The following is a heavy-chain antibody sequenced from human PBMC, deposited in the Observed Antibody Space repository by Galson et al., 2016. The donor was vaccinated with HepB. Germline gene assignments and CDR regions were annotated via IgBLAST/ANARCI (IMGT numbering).Heavy chain of an antibody. D-gene: IGHD2-2*01. J-gene: IGHJ4*02. CDR3: ARRVSHCSSSTCLRDS. V-gene: IGHV4-4*02. Sequence: SETLSLTCAVSGDSISSNNWWSWVRQPPGKGLEWMGEMYHSGYTNYNPSLKSRVFVSVDTSKNQFSLKLTSLTAADTAVYYCARRVSHCSSSTCLRDSWGQGTPVTVSS. CDR1: GDSISSNNW. CDR2: MYHSGYT.